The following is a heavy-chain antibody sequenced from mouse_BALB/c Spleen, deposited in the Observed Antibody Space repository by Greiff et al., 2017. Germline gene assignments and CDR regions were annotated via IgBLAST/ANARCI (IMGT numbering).Heavy chain of an antibody. V-gene: IGHV5-9-4*01. CDR2: ISSGGSYT. Sequence: EVQGVESGGGLVKPGGSLKLSCAASGFTFSSYAMSWVRQSPEKRLEWVAEISSGGSYTYYPDTVTGRFTISRDNAKNTLYLEMSSLRSEDTAMYYCAQTARATFAYWGQGTLVTVSA. CDR3: AQTARATFAY. CDR1: GFTFSSYA. D-gene: IGHD3-2*01. J-gene: IGHJ3*01.